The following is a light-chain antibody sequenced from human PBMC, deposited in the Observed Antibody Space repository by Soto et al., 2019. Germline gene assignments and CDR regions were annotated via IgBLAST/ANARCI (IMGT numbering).Light chain of an antibody. CDR3: QQYNSYSLT. CDR2: DAS. CDR1: QSISSW. V-gene: IGKV1-5*01. J-gene: IGKJ4*01. Sequence: IEVAQSPSTLYASVGDRVTITWRASQSISSWLAWYQQKPGQAPKLLIYDASSLESGVPSRFSGSGSGTEFTLTISSLQPDDFATYYCQQYNSYSLTFGGGTKVDIK.